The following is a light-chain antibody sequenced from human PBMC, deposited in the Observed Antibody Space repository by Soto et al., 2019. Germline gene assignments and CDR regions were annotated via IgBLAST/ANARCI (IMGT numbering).Light chain of an antibody. J-gene: IGLJ3*02. CDR3: GSYAGTYTFWV. V-gene: IGLV2-11*01. CDR1: SSDVGRYTY. CDR2: NVT. Sequence: QSVLTQPRSVSGSPGQSVTMSCTGTSSDVGRYTYVSWYQQHPGKAPKLIIYNVTKRPSGVPDRLSGSKSGNTASLTISGLQAEDEADYYCGSYAGTYTFWVFGGGTKLTVL.